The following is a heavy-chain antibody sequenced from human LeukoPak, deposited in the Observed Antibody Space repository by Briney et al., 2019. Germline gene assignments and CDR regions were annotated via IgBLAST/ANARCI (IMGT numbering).Heavy chain of an antibody. Sequence: GGSLRLSCSTSGFTFSNYAMTWVRQAPGMGLEWVSLVSGSGDSTYYADSVKGRFTISRDNSKNMLYLQKNSIRAEDTAIYYCAKDTGYNYGYDYWGQGTLATVSS. J-gene: IGHJ4*02. CDR3: AKDTGYNYGYDY. CDR2: VSGSGDST. V-gene: IGHV3-23*01. CDR1: GFTFSNYA. D-gene: IGHD5-18*01.